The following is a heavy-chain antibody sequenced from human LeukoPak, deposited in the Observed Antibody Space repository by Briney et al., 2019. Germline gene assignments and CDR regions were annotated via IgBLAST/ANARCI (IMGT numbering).Heavy chain of an antibody. CDR2: ISGSGGST. V-gene: IGHV3-23*01. D-gene: IGHD3-22*01. CDR3: AKAGGYYYDSSVD. Sequence: GGSLRLSCAASGFTFSSYAMSWVRQAPGKGLEWVLAISGSGGSTYYADSVKGRFTISRDNSKNTLYLQMNSLRAEDTAVYYCAKAGGYYYDSSVDWGQGTLVTVSS. CDR1: GFTFSSYA. J-gene: IGHJ4*02.